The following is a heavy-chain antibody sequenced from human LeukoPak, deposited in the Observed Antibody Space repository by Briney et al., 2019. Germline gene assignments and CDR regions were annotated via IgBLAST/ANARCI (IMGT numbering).Heavy chain of an antibody. V-gene: IGHV3-30-3*01. J-gene: IGHJ4*02. D-gene: IGHD5-18*01. CDR2: ISYDGSNK. CDR3: ARGRNLYSYAVYYFDY. CDR1: GFTFSSYA. Sequence: PVRSLRLSCAASGFTFSSYAMHWVRQAPGKGLEWVAVISYDGSNKYYADSVKGRFTISRDNSKNTLYLQMNSLRAEDTAVYYCARGRNLYSYAVYYFDYWGQGTLVTVSS.